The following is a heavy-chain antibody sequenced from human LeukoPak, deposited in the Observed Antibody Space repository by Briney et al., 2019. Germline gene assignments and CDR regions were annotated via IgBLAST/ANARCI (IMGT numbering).Heavy chain of an antibody. V-gene: IGHV3-7*01. CDR1: GFTFSNYW. CDR2: IKQDGSEK. CDR3: ARDNDDGSGYYSTFDH. J-gene: IGHJ4*02. Sequence: PGGSLRLSCAASGFTFSNYWMSWVRQAPGKGLEWVANIKQDGSEKYYVDSVKGRFTISRDNSKNMLSLQMNSLRAEDTAVYHCARDNDDGSGYYSTFDHWGQGTLVTVSS. D-gene: IGHD3-22*01.